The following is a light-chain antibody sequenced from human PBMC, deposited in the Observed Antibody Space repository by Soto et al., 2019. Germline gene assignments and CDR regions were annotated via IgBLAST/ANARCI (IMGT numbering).Light chain of an antibody. J-gene: IGLJ2*01. CDR1: SSNIGAGYG. V-gene: IGLV1-40*01. Sequence: QSVLTQPPSVSGAPGQRVTISCTGSSSNIGAGYGVHWYQQLPGRAPKLLIYGNTNRPSGVPDRFSGSKSGNSASLAITGLQAEDEADYYCLSFDSSLSVVFGGGTKLTVL. CDR2: GNT. CDR3: LSFDSSLSVV.